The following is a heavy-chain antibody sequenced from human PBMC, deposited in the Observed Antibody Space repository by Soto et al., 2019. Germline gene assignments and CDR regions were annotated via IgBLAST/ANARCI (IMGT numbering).Heavy chain of an antibody. CDR1: GFTFSSYA. J-gene: IGHJ4*02. D-gene: IGHD3-22*01. V-gene: IGHV3-30-3*01. CDR3: AREGITMMGIDY. Sequence: GGSLRLSCAASGFTFSSYAMHWVRQAPGKGLEWVAVISYDGSNKYYADSVKGRFTIPRDNSKNTLYLQMNSLRAEDTAVYYCAREGITMMGIDYWGQGTLVTGSS. CDR2: ISYDGSNK.